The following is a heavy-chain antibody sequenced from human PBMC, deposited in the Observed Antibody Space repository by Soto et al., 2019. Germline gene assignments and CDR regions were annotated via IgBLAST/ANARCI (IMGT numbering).Heavy chain of an antibody. CDR1: GGSISSYY. D-gene: IGHD6-13*01. CDR3: ARAEGSSWAYYYYGMDV. V-gene: IGHV4-59*01. Sequence: QVQLQESGPGLVKPSETLSLTCTVSGGSISSYYWSWIRQPPGKGLEWIGYIYYSGSTNYNPPLKSRVTISVDTSKNQFSLKLSSVTAADTAVYYCARAEGSSWAYYYYGMDVWGQGTTVTVSS. J-gene: IGHJ6*02. CDR2: IYYSGST.